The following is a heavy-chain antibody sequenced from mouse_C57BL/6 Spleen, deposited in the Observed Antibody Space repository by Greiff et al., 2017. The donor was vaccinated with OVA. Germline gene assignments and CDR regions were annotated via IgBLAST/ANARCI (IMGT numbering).Heavy chain of an antibody. CDR2: INPNNGGT. Sequence: ELQLQQSGPELVKPGASVKISCKASGYTFTDYYMNWVKQSHGKSLEWIGDINPNNGGTSYNQKFKGKATLTVDKSSSTAYMELRSLTSEDSAVYYCARSGVTTVVASMDYWGQGTSVTVSS. V-gene: IGHV1-26*01. D-gene: IGHD1-1*01. CDR1: GYTFTDYY. CDR3: ARSGVTTVVASMDY. J-gene: IGHJ4*01.